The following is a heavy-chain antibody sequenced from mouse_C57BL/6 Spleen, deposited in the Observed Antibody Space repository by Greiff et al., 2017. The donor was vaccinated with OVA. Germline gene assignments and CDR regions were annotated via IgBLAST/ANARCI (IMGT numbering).Heavy chain of an antibody. J-gene: IGHJ2*01. Sequence: QVQLQQSGAELVKPGASVKLSCKASGYTFTSYWMHWVKQRPGRGLEWIGRIDPNSGGTNYNEKFKSKATLTVDKSSSTAYMQLSSLTSEDSAVYYSERHYYGSSFYYFDYWGQGTTLTVSS. V-gene: IGHV1-72*01. CDR3: ERHYYGSSFYYFDY. CDR2: IDPNSGGT. CDR1: GYTFTSYW. D-gene: IGHD1-1*01.